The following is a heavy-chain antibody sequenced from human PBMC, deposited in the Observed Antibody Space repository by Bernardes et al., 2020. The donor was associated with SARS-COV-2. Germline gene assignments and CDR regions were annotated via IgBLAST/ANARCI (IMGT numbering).Heavy chain of an antibody. D-gene: IGHD3-3*01. J-gene: IGHJ4*02. CDR1: GGSISSGGYS. V-gene: IGHV4-31*03. CDR2: IYYSGST. Sequence: TPSLPCTVSGGSISSGGYSWSWIRQHPGKGLEWIGYIYYSGSTYYNPSLKSRVTISVDTSKNQFSLKLSSVTAADTAVYYCARGTTIFGVVTDPFDYWGQGTLVTVSS. CDR3: ARGTTIFGVVTDPFDY.